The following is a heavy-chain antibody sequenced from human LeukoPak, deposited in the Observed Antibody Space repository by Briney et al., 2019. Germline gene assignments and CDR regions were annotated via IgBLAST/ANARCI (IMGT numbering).Heavy chain of an antibody. CDR3: AILPRRGYCSSTSYYAVDY. V-gene: IGHV3-23*01. Sequence: GGSLRLSCAASGFTFSSYAMSWVRQAPGKGLEWVSAISGSGGSTYYADSVKGRFTISRDNSKNTLYLQMNSLRAEDTAVYYCAILPRRGYCSSTSYYAVDYWGQGTLVTVSS. D-gene: IGHD2-2*01. CDR1: GFTFSSYA. J-gene: IGHJ4*02. CDR2: ISGSGGST.